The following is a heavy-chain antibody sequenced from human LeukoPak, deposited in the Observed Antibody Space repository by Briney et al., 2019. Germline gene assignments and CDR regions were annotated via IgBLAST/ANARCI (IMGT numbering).Heavy chain of an antibody. V-gene: IGHV4-39*07. CDR2: IYYSGST. CDR3: ARGTTALMDV. Sequence: SETLSLTCTVSSGSISSYYWGWIRQPPGKGLEWIGSIYYSGSTYYNPSLKSRVTISVDTSKNQFSLKLSSVTAADTAVYYCARGTTALMDVWGKGTTVTVSS. CDR1: SGSISSYY. J-gene: IGHJ6*03. D-gene: IGHD2-21*02.